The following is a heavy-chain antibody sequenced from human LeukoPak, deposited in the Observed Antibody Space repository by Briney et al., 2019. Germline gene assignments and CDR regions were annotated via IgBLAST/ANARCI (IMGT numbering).Heavy chain of an antibody. CDR1: GFTVSSNS. Sequence: GGSLRLSCTVSGFTVSSNSMSWVRQAPGKGLEWVSFIYSDNTHYSDSVKGRFTISRDNSKNTLYLQMNSLRAEDTAVYYCAREGLLLGVAAAGTDAFDIWGQGTMVTVSS. V-gene: IGHV3-53*01. CDR2: IYSDNT. D-gene: IGHD6-13*01. CDR3: AREGLLLGVAAAGTDAFDI. J-gene: IGHJ3*02.